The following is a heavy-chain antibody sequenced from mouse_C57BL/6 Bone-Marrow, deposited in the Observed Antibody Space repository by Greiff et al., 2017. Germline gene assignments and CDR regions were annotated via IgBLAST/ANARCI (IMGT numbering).Heavy chain of an antibody. D-gene: IGHD1-1*01. CDR2: IYPGSGST. J-gene: IGHJ2*01. CDR1: GYTFTSYW. Sequence: QVQLQQPGAELVKPGASVKMSCKASGYTFTSYWITWVKQRPGQGLEWIGDIYPGSGSTNYNEKFKSKATLTVDTSSSTAYMQLSSLTSEDSAVYYGASDITTGVANFDYWGQGTTPTVSA. V-gene: IGHV1-55*01. CDR3: ASDITTGVANFDY.